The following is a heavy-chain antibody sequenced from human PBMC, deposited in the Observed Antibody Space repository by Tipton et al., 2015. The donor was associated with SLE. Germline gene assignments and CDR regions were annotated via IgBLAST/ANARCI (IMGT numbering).Heavy chain of an antibody. CDR3: ARHIRDGFLEWLLAFDY. J-gene: IGHJ4*02. V-gene: IGHV4-4*07. CDR2: IYTSGST. D-gene: IGHD3-3*01. Sequence: TLSLTCTVSGGSISSYYWSWIRQPAGKGLEWIGRIYTSGSTNYNPSLKSRVTMSVDTSKNQFSLKLSSVTAADTAVYYCARHIRDGFLEWLLAFDYWGQGTLVTVSS. CDR1: GGSISSYY.